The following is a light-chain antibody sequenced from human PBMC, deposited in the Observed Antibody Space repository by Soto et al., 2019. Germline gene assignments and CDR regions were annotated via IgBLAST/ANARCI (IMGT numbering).Light chain of an antibody. Sequence: QSVLTQPPSASGTPGQRVTISCSGSTSNLGSNFIYWYQQLPGAAPKLLISRNNQRPSGVPDRFSGSKSGTSASLAISGLRSEDEADYHCAAWDGSLSGVVFGGGTKVTVL. J-gene: IGLJ3*02. CDR3: AAWDGSLSGVV. CDR1: TSNLGSNF. CDR2: RNN. V-gene: IGLV1-47*01.